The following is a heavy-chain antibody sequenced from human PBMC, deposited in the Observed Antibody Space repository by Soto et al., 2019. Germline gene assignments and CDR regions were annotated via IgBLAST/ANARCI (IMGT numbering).Heavy chain of an antibody. V-gene: IGHV1-18*04. CDR2: VSGCNGDT. Sequence: ASVKVSCEASGYTFTGYYMHWVRQAPGQGLEWMGWVSGCNGDTKYAQKVQGRVTMTIDTSTYTAYMELRSLTSDDTAKYYCAKNGQPPYYYYGMDVWGQGTTVTVSS. J-gene: IGHJ6*02. CDR1: GYTFTGYY. D-gene: IGHD2-8*01. CDR3: AKNGQPPYYYYGMDV.